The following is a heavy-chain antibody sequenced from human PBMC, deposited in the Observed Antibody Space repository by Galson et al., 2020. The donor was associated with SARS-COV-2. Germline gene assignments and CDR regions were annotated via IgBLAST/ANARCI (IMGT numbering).Heavy chain of an antibody. CDR1: GFSLSTSGMC. D-gene: IGHD3-10*01. Sequence: SGPTLVKPTQTLTLTCTFSGFSLSTSGMCVSWIRQPPGKALEWLALIDWDDDKYYSTSLKTRLTISKDTSKKQVVLTKTNMDPVDTATYYYARTSGVVRDLGLGDISYYYGMDVWGQGTTVTVSS. V-gene: IGHV2-70*01. J-gene: IGHJ6*02. CDR2: IDWDDDK. CDR3: ARTSGVVRDLGLGDISYYYGMDV.